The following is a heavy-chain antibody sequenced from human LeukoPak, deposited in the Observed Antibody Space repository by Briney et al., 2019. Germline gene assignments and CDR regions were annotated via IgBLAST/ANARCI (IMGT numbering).Heavy chain of an antibody. J-gene: IGHJ6*02. CDR2: VWYDGKNK. CDR1: GFTFSSYG. V-gene: IGHV3-33*06. Sequence: GRSLRLSRATSGFTFSSYGIHWVRQAPGKGLEWVAVVWYDGKNKFYGDSVKGRFTISRDNSKNTVDLQMNSLRVEDTAVYYCAKRGTRATHGMDVWGQGTTVTVSS. CDR3: AKRGTRATHGMDV. D-gene: IGHD3-16*01.